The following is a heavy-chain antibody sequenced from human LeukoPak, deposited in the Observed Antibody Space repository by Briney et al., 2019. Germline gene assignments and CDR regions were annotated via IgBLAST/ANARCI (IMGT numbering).Heavy chain of an antibody. Sequence: GASLEISCKGSGFRFTSYWIVWGRPMPGKGLEWMGIIYPDDSDTRYSPSFQGQVTISADKSISTAYLQWSSLKASDTAMYYCARQYNYYDSSGYYVGPGYWGQGTLVTVSS. CDR1: GFRFTSYW. D-gene: IGHD3-22*01. J-gene: IGHJ4*02. V-gene: IGHV5-51*01. CDR2: IYPDDSDT. CDR3: ARQYNYYDSSGYYVGPGY.